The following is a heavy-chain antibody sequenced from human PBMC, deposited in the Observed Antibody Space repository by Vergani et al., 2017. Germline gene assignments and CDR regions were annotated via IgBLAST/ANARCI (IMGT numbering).Heavy chain of an antibody. J-gene: IGHJ6*03. D-gene: IGHD3-3*01. CDR2: ISSSSSTI. V-gene: IGHV3-48*01. Sequence: EVQLVESGGGLVQPGGSLRLSCAASGFTFSSYSMNWVRQAPGKGLEWVSYISSSSSTIYYADSVKGRFTISRDNAKNSLYLQMNSLRAEDTAVYYCARGGDIGSGIYYMDVWGKGTTVTVSS. CDR3: ARGGDIGSGIYYMDV. CDR1: GFTFSSYS.